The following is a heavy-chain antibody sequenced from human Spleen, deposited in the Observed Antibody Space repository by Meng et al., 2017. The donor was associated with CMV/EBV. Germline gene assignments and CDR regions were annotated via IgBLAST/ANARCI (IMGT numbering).Heavy chain of an antibody. CDR3: AKDRSRAAGYGMDV. CDR1: GFSFSLYG. D-gene: IGHD6-25*01. J-gene: IGHJ6*02. Sequence: LSLTCAASGFSFSLYGMHWVRQAPGKGLEWVANVRFDGSNEYYADPVKDRFTISRDNSKKMLYLQMNSLRPEDTAVYYCAKDRSRAAGYGMDVWGQGTTVTVSS. CDR2: VRFDGSNE. V-gene: IGHV3-30*02.